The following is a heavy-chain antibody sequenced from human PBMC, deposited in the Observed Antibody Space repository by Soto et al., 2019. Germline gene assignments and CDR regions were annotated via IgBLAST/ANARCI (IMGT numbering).Heavy chain of an antibody. CDR2: TYYRSKWYN. J-gene: IGHJ4*02. D-gene: IGHD2-21*01. CDR3: ARAIVELAISPYFDY. V-gene: IGHV6-1*01. CDR1: GDSVSSNSAA. Sequence: LSLTCAISGDSVSSNSAAWNWIRQSPSRGLEWLGRTYYRSKWYNDYAVSVKSRITINPDTSKNQFSLQLNSVTPEDTAVYYCARAIVELAISPYFDYWGQGTLVTVSS.